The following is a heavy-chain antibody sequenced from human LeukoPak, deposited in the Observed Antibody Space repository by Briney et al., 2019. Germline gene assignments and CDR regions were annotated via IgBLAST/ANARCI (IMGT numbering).Heavy chain of an antibody. D-gene: IGHD3-22*01. CDR2: INPNCGGT. J-gene: IGHJ6*02. CDR3: ATDRPYYYDSSGSNPNYYYYGMDV. V-gene: IGHV1-2*02. CDR1: GYTFTGYY. Sequence: ASVTVSFKASGYTFTGYYMHWVRQAPGQGIEWMGWINPNCGGTNYSQKFQGSDTMTRDTSISTAYMELSRLRSDDTAVYYCATDRPYYYDSSGSNPNYYYYGMDVWGQGTTVTVSS.